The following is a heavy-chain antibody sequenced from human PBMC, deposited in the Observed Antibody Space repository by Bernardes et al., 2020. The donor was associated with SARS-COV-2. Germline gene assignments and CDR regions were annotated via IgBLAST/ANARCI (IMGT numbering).Heavy chain of an antibody. Sequence: AAVKVSCKASGYTFTSYDINWVRPATGQGLAGVGWMNSHNGDTGYAQRFQGRVTMTRDTSISTAYMELSSLRSEDTAIYYCVRDDRYCFDYWGQGTLVTVSS. CDR1: GYTFTSYD. V-gene: IGHV1-8*01. J-gene: IGHJ4*02. CDR2: MNSHNGDT. CDR3: VRDDRYCFDY.